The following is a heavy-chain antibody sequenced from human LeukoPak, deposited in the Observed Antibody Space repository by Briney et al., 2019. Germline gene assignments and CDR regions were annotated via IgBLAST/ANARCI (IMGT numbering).Heavy chain of an antibody. CDR1: GFTFSSYS. V-gene: IGHV3-48*04. J-gene: IGHJ4*02. CDR3: SRAPYTSGWYRGDNDY. Sequence: PGGSLRLSCAASGFTFSSYSMNWVRQAPGKGLEGVSYISGSSGTRYYADSVKGRFTISRDNAKNSLYLQMNSLRAEDTAVYYCSRAPYTSGWYRGDNDYWGQGTLVTVSS. CDR2: ISGSSGTR. D-gene: IGHD6-19*01.